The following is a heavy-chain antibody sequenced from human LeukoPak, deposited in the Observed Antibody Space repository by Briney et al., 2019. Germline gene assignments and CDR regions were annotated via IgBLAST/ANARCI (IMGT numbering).Heavy chain of an antibody. D-gene: IGHD6-19*01. V-gene: IGHV3-7*01. CDR2: IKQDGSEK. CDR1: GFTFTSFW. Sequence: GGSLRLSCEASGFTFTSFWMSWVRQAPGKGLGWVANIKQDGSEKYYVDPVKGRFTISRDNAKNSLYLQMNSLRAEDTAVYYCARDTSGGWYGLIDYWGQGNPVTVSS. J-gene: IGHJ4*02. CDR3: ARDTSGGWYGLIDY.